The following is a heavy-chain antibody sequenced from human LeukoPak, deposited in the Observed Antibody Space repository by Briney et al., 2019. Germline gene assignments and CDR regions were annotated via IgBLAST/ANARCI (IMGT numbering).Heavy chain of an antibody. J-gene: IGHJ5*02. CDR1: GGSISSSSYY. CDR2: IYYSGST. V-gene: IGHV4-39*01. CDR3: ARSAYGSGSFTVSS. Sequence: SETLSLTCTVSGGSISSSSYYWGWIRQPPGKGLEWIGSIYYSGSTYYNPSLKSRVTISVDTSKNQFSLKLSSATAADTAVYYCARSAYGSGSFTVSSWGQGTLVTVSS. D-gene: IGHD3-10*01.